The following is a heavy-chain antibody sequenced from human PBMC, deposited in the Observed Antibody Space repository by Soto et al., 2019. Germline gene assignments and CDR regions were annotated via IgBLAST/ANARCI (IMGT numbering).Heavy chain of an antibody. J-gene: IGHJ4*02. Sequence: SQTLSLTCAISGDSVSSNSAAWNWIRQSPSRGLEWLGRTYYRSKWYNDYAVSVKSRITINPDTSKNQFSLQLNSVTPEYTAVYYCARGGVYYDFWSGFDYWGQGTLVTVSS. CDR3: ARGGVYYDFWSGFDY. D-gene: IGHD3-3*01. V-gene: IGHV6-1*01. CDR1: GDSVSSNSAA. CDR2: TYYRSKWYN.